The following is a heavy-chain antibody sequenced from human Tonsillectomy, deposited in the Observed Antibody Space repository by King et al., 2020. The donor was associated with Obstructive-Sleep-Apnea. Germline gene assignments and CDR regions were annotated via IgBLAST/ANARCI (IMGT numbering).Heavy chain of an antibody. D-gene: IGHD3-10*01. CDR3: AKLSRSRSYYGGPREN. J-gene: IGHJ1*01. CDR2: FFYSGRT. V-gene: IGHV4-59*01. Sequence: QLQESGPGLVKPSETLSLTCTVSGAAISGDYWSWIRQAPGKRLEWIGDFFYSGRTSHNPSLQSRATISADTSKNQFSLRLTSVTAADTGLYFCAKLSRSRSYYGGPRENWGRGIQVTVSS. CDR1: GAAISGDY.